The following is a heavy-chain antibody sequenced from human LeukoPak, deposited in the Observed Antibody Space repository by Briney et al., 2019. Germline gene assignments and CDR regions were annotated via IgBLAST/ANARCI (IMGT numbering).Heavy chain of an antibody. CDR2: ISASGSST. Sequence: PGGSLRLSCAASGFTFNNYAMSWVRQAPGKGLEWVSGISASGSSTYYGDSVKGRFTISRDNSKNTLYLQMNSLRAEDTAVYSCAKVDADYVGAFDIWGQGTMVTVSS. CDR1: GFTFNNYA. D-gene: IGHD4-17*01. J-gene: IGHJ3*02. V-gene: IGHV3-23*01. CDR3: AKVDADYVGAFDI.